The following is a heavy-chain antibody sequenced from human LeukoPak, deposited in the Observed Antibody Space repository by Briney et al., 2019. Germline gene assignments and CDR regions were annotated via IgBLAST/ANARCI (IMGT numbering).Heavy chain of an antibody. J-gene: IGHJ4*02. V-gene: IGHV1-18*01. CDR1: GYTFTSYG. Sequence: ASVKVSCKASGYTFTSYGISWVRQAPGQGLEWMGWISAYNGNTNYAQKLQGRVTMTTGTSTSTAYMELRSLRSDDTAVYYCARGSPYYYDSSGYYYFDYWGQGTLVTVSS. CDR3: ARGSPYYYDSSGYYYFDY. D-gene: IGHD3-22*01. CDR2: ISAYNGNT.